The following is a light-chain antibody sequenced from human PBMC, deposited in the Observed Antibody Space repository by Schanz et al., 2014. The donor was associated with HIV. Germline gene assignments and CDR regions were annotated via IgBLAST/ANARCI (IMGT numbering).Light chain of an antibody. CDR1: QSIGNS. CDR3: QQLNTYPLFA. Sequence: DIQMTQSPSTLSASVGDRVTITCRASQSIGNSLAWFQLKPGRAPKLLIYSTSHLQTGVPSTFSGTGSGTEFTLTISSLQPEDFATYYCQQLNTYPLFAFGPGTKVDV. V-gene: IGKV1-5*03. CDR2: STS. J-gene: IGKJ3*01.